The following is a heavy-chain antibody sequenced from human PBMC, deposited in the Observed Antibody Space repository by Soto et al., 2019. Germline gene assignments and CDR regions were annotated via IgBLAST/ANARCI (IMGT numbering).Heavy chain of an antibody. J-gene: IGHJ4*01. V-gene: IGHV1-69*12. D-gene: IGHD5-12*01. CDR3: TRDMGSGYDRGYN. Sequence: QVQLVQSGAEVKKPGSSVKVSCKASGDTFTIFAISWVRQAPGQGLEWMGGIIPTIGTTNYAQRFQDRITITGDEYTGTAYMALSSLKSEDTAVYYCTRDMGSGYDRGYNWGHGTLVNVSS. CDR2: IIPTIGTT. CDR1: GDTFTIFA.